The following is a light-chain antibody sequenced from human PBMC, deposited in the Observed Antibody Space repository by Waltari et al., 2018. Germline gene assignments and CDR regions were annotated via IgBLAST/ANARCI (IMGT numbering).Light chain of an antibody. CDR2: DVS. Sequence: QSALTQPRSVSGSPGQSVTISCTGTSRDAGGYNYVSWYQQYPGKAPKLMIYDVSKRPSGVPDRFSGSKSGNTASLTISGLQAEDEADYYCCSHAGTYVVFGGGTKLTVL. CDR1: SRDAGGYNY. CDR3: CSHAGTYVV. V-gene: IGLV2-11*01. J-gene: IGLJ2*01.